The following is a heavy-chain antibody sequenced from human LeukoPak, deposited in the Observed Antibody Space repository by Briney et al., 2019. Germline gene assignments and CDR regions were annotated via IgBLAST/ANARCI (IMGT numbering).Heavy chain of an antibody. Sequence: SQTLSLTCTVSGGSISSGGYYWSWIRQHPGKGLEWIGYIYYRGRTYYNPSLKSRVTISVDTSNNQFSLKLSSVTAADTAVYYCARAWASYYYGSGTFDYWGQGTLVTVSS. CDR2: IYYRGRT. J-gene: IGHJ4*02. D-gene: IGHD3-10*01. V-gene: IGHV4-31*03. CDR1: GGSISSGGYY. CDR3: ARAWASYYYGSGTFDY.